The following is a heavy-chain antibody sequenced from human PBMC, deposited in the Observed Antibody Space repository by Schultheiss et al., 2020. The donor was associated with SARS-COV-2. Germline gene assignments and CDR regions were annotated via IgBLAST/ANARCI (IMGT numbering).Heavy chain of an antibody. CDR1: GGSISSSSYY. J-gene: IGHJ4*02. Sequence: SETLSLTCTVSGGSISSSSYYWGWIRQPPGKGLEWIGSIYYSGSTNYNPSLKSRVTMSVDTSKNQFSLKLSSVTAADTAVYYCASPGPSDYWGQGTLVTVSS. CDR3: ASPGPSDY. V-gene: IGHV4-39*07. CDR2: IYYSGST.